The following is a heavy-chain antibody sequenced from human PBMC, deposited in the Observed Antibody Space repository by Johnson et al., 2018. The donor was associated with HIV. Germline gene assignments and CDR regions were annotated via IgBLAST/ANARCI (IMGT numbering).Heavy chain of an antibody. CDR1: GFTFNPYG. CDR3: AKESKWESRTTDACEM. CDR2: IRYDGTSK. J-gene: IGHJ3*02. D-gene: IGHD1-26*01. V-gene: IGHV3-30*02. Sequence: QVQLVESGGGVVQPGGSLILSCAASGFTFNPYGMDWARQAPGKGLEWVAFIRYDGTSKYYIDSVKGRFTVSRDNSKNTLYLQMKSLGPEDTAVYYCAKESKWESRTTDACEMWSQGTIVTVSA.